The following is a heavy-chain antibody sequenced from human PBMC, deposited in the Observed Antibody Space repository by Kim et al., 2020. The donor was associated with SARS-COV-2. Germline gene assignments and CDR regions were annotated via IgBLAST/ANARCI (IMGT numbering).Heavy chain of an antibody. J-gene: IGHJ4*02. CDR3: ATAGEASGSYLKF. Sequence: YAASAMGRFAISRDRSNNTLYLQMNSLRAEDTAVYYCATAGEASGSYLKFWGQGTLVTVSS. D-gene: IGHD3-10*01. V-gene: IGHV3-30*09.